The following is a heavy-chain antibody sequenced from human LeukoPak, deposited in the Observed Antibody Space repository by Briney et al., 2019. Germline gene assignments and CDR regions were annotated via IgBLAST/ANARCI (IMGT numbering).Heavy chain of an antibody. J-gene: IGHJ4*02. Sequence: SVKVSCKASGGTFSIYTISWVRQAPGQGLEWMGRIIPILGIANYAQKFQGRVTITADKSTSTAYMELSSLRSEDTAVYYCAIGDYYGSGSYDYWGQGTLVTVSS. D-gene: IGHD3-10*01. V-gene: IGHV1-69*02. CDR3: AIGDYYGSGSYDY. CDR2: IIPILGIA. CDR1: GGTFSIYT.